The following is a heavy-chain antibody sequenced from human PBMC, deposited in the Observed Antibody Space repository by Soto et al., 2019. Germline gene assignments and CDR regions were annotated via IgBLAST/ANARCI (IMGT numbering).Heavy chain of an antibody. CDR3: TTEFGGSYYDY. CDR1: GFTFSNAW. D-gene: IGHD1-26*01. V-gene: IGHV3-15*01. CDR2: IKSKTDGGTT. Sequence: EVQLVESGGGLVKPGGSLRLSCAASGFTFSNAWMSWVRQAPGKGLEWVGRIKSKTDGGTTDYAAPVKGRFTISRXDSKNTLYLQMNSLKTEDTAVYYCTTEFGGSYYDYWGQGTLVTVSS. J-gene: IGHJ4*02.